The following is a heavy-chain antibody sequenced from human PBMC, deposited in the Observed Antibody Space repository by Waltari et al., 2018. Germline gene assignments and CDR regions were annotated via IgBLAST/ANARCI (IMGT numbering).Heavy chain of an antibody. CDR3: ARGRVVGATSGGYYFDY. CDR1: GGSFSGYY. D-gene: IGHD1-26*01. J-gene: IGHJ4*02. V-gene: IGHV4-34*01. Sequence: QVQLQQWGAGLLKPSETLSLTCAVYGGSFSGYYWSWIRQPPGKGLEWIGEINHSGSTNYTPSLKSRVTISVDTSKNQFSLKLSSVTAADTAVYYCARGRVVGATSGGYYFDYWGQGTLVTVSS. CDR2: INHSGST.